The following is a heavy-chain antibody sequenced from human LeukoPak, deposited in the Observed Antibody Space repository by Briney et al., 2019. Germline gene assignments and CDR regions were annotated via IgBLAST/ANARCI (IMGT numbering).Heavy chain of an antibody. Sequence: PGGSLRLSCEASGFTFDDYAMHWVRQAPGKGLEWVSGISWNSGSIGYADSVKGRFTISRDNAKNSLYLQMNSLRAEDTALYYCAKDIRSSWLYYFDYWGQGTLVTVSS. J-gene: IGHJ4*02. CDR1: GFTFDDYA. CDR3: AKDIRSSWLYYFDY. CDR2: ISWNSGSI. D-gene: IGHD6-13*01. V-gene: IGHV3-9*01.